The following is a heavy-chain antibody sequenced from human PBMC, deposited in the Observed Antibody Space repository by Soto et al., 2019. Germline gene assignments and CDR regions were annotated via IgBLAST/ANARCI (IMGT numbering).Heavy chain of an antibody. CDR1: GFTFSSYA. CDR2: ISGSGGST. V-gene: IGHV3-23*01. D-gene: IGHD2-21*01. Sequence: GGSLRLSCAASGFTFSSYAMSWVRQAPGKGLEWVSAISGSGGSTYYADSVKGRFTISRDNSKNTLYLQMNSLRAEDTAVYYCAKIYCGGDCYPVNYYYYMDVWGKGTTVTVSS. CDR3: AKIYCGGDCYPVNYYYYMDV. J-gene: IGHJ6*03.